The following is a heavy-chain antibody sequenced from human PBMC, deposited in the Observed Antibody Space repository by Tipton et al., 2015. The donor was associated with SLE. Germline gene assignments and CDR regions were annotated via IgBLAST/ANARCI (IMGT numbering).Heavy chain of an antibody. CDR2: IFYSGST. CDR3: ARDVAVAGTPFDY. Sequence: LRLSCSVSGGSISSYYWSWIRQPPGKGLEWIGYIFYSGSTNYNPSLKSRVTISVDTSKNQFSLKLSSVTAADTAVYYCARDVAVAGTPFDYRGQGTLVTVSS. CDR1: GGSISSYY. D-gene: IGHD6-19*01. V-gene: IGHV4-59*12. J-gene: IGHJ4*02.